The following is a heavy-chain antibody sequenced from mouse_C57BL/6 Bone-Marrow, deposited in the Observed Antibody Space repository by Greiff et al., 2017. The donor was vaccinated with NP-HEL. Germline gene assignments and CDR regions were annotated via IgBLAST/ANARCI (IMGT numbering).Heavy chain of an antibody. Sequence: EVMLVESEGGLVQPGSSMKLSCTASGFTFSDYYMAWVRQVPEKGLEWVANINYDGSSTYYLDSLKSRFIISRDNAKNIPYRQMSSLKSEDTATYYCARDRDWDSWYFDVWGTGTTVTVSS. J-gene: IGHJ1*03. CDR1: GFTFSDYY. V-gene: IGHV5-16*01. CDR2: INYDGSST. D-gene: IGHD4-1*01. CDR3: ARDRDWDSWYFDV.